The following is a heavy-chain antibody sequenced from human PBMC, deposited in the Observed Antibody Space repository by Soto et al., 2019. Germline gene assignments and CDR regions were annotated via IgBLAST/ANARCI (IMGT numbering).Heavy chain of an antibody. CDR2: IIPIFDTA. J-gene: IGHJ6*02. D-gene: IGHD1-26*01. V-gene: IGHV1-69*13. CDR3: AGHSGGVPGTYYGMKV. CDR1: GGTFSSHA. Sequence: SVKVSCKASGGTFSSHAISWVRQAPGQGLEWMGGIIPIFDTADYAQKFQGRVTITADESTNTAYMELSSLRSEDTAVYYCAGHSGGVPGTYYGMKVGGQGTTATFS.